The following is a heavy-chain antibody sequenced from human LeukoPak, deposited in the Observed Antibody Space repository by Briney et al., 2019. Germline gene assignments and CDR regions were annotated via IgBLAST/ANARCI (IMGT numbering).Heavy chain of an antibody. J-gene: IGHJ4*02. CDR1: GLTFSGQW. CDR2: TSYDGSNK. D-gene: IGHD2-2*01. CDR3: ARDQFQLLYFDY. V-gene: IGHV3-30-3*01. Sequence: GGSLRLSCVASGLTFSGQWMSWVRQAPGKGLEWVAMTSYDGSNKYYADSVKGRFTISRDNSKNTLYLQMNSLRAEDTAVYYCARDQFQLLYFDYWGQGTLVTVSS.